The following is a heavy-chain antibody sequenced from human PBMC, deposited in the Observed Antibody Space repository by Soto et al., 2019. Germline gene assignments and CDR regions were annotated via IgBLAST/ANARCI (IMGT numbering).Heavy chain of an antibody. D-gene: IGHD6-19*01. CDR3: ARERGESIAVAGRDAFDS. Sequence: SLKGYFKSAGGSISRYASSLVRQDPEQGLEWMGGIIPIFGTANYAQKFQGRVTITADESTSTAYMELSSLRSEDTAVYYCARERGESIAVAGRDAFDSWGQGKTVTV. CDR1: GGSISRYA. J-gene: IGHJ3*02. CDR2: IIPIFGTA. V-gene: IGHV1-69*01.